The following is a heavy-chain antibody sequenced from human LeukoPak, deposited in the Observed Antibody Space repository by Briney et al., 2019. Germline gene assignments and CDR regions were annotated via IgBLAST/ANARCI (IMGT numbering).Heavy chain of an antibody. V-gene: IGHV1-69*13. D-gene: IGHD6-13*01. CDR3: ARAGDLGAAGPDY. CDR2: IIPIFGTA. Sequence: SVKVSCKASGGTFSSYAISWVRQAPGQGLEWMGGIIPIFGTANYAQKFQGRVTITADESTSTAYMELSSLRSEDTAVCYCARAGDLGAAGPDYWGQGTLVTVSS. J-gene: IGHJ4*02. CDR1: GGTFSSYA.